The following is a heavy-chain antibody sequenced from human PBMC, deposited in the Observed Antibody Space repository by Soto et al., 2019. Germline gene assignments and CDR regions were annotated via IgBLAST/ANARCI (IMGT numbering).Heavy chain of an antibody. CDR2: IIPIFGTA. D-gene: IGHD3-9*01. CDR3: ARAAKTYYDILTGNNWFDP. V-gene: IGHV1-69*13. J-gene: IGHJ5*02. Sequence: SSVKVSWKASGGAFSSYAISWGRQAPGQGLEWMGGIIPIFGTANYAQKFQGRVTITADESTSTAYMEMSSLRSEDTAVYYCARAAKTYYDILTGNNWFDPWG. CDR1: GGAFSSYA.